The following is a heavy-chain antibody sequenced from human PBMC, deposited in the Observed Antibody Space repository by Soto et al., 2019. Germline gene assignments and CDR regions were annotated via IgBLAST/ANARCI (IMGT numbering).Heavy chain of an antibody. J-gene: IGHJ6*02. CDR2: IYWNDDK. V-gene: IGHV2-5*01. CDR3: AQTMAGPYYYYYGMDV. CDR1: GFSLSTSGLG. Sequence: SCPTLVNPTQTLTLTCTFSGFSLSTSGLGVGWIRQPPGKALEWLALIYWNDDKRYSPSLKSRLTITKDTSKNQVVLTMTNMDPVDTATYYCAQTMAGPYYYYYGMDVWGQGTTVTVSS.